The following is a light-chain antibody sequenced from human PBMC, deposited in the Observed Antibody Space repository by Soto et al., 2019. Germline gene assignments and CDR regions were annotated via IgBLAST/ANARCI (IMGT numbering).Light chain of an antibody. V-gene: IGKV4-1*01. CDR1: QSVLYSSNNKNY. J-gene: IGKJ2*01. CDR3: QQYYTTLYT. Sequence: DIVMTQAPDSLAVSLGERATINCKSSQSVLYSSNNKNYLAWYQPKPGQPPKLLIYWASTRESGVPDRFSGRGSGTDFTLTISSLQAEYVAVYYCQQYYTTLYTFGQGNKVEIK. CDR2: WAS.